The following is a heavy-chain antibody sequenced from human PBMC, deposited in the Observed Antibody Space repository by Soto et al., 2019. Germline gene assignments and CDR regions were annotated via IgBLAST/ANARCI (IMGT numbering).Heavy chain of an antibody. CDR1: GGSFSGYY. J-gene: IGHJ5*02. CDR2: INHSGST. Sequence: QVQLQQWGAGLLKPSETLSLTCAVYGGSFSGYYWSWIRQPPGKGLEWIGEINHSGSTNYNPSLKSRVTISVDTSKNQFSLKLSSVTAAYTAVYYCAPRGQNAEGRAGWFDPWGQGTLVTVSS. V-gene: IGHV4-34*01. CDR3: APRGQNAEGRAGWFDP.